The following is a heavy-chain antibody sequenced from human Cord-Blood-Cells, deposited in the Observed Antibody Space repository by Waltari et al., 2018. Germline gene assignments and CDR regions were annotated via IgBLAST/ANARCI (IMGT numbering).Heavy chain of an antibody. V-gene: IGHV1-2*02. CDR1: GYTFTGYS. Sequence: QVQLVQSGAEVKKPGASVKVSCKASGYTFTGYSMHWVRQAPGQGLEWRGWSHPTSGGTNYAQKFPGRVTMTRDTSLRTAYRELRRLRSDDTAVYYCAREEEMATINYWGQGPLVTVSS. CDR2: SHPTSGGT. J-gene: IGHJ4*02. CDR3: AREEEMATINY. D-gene: IGHD5-12*01.